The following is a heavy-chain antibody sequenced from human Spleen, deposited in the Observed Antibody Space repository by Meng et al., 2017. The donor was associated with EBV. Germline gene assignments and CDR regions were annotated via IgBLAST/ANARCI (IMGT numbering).Heavy chain of an antibody. CDR1: GGTFSSYI. Sequence: VLVVQSGAEVKKPGSTWRVSCKASGGTFSSYILSWVRQAPGQGLEWMGGMIPISGTPNYAQKFQGRVTITADETASTAYLELRSLRSEDTAVYYCARRYCSAGTCFADYWGQGTLVTVSS. D-gene: IGHD2-15*01. CDR3: ARRYCSAGTCFADY. J-gene: IGHJ4*02. V-gene: IGHV1-69*01. CDR2: MIPISGTP.